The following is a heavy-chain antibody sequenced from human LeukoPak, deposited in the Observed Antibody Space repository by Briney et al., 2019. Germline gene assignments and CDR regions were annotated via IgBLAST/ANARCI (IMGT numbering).Heavy chain of an antibody. V-gene: IGHV3-23*01. J-gene: IGHJ3*02. CDR1: GFTFSSYW. Sequence: PGRPLRLSCAASGFTFSSYWMSWVRQAPGKGLEWVSAISGSGGSTYYADSVKGRFTISRDNSKNTLYLQMNSLRAEDTAVYYCAKSASLIVASQSAFDIWGQGTMVTVSS. CDR2: ISGSGGST. D-gene: IGHD3-22*01. CDR3: AKSASLIVASQSAFDI.